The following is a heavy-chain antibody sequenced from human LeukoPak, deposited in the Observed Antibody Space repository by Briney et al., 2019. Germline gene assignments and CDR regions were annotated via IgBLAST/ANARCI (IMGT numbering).Heavy chain of an antibody. CDR3: TYFDPPFDY. V-gene: IGHV1-69*06. J-gene: IGHJ4*02. CDR2: IIPIFGTA. D-gene: IGHD3-9*01. Sequence: GASVKVSCKASGGTFSSYAISWVRQAPGQGLEWMGGIIPIFGTANYAQKFQGRVTITADKSTSTAYMELSSLRSEDTAVYYCTYFDPPFDYWGQGTLVTVSS. CDR1: GGTFSSYA.